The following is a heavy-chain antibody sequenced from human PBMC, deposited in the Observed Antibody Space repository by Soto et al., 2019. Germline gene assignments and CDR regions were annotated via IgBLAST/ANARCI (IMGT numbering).Heavy chain of an antibody. V-gene: IGHV1-69*13. CDR1: GGTFSSYA. CDR3: APRGGYDPDAFDI. D-gene: IGHD5-12*01. J-gene: IGHJ3*02. CDR2: IIPIFGTA. Sequence: GASVKVSCKASGGTFSSYAISWVRQAPGQGLEWMGGIIPIFGTANYAQKFQGRVTMTEDESTGTAYMELSSLRSEDTAVYYCAPRGGYDPDAFDIWGQGTMVTVSS.